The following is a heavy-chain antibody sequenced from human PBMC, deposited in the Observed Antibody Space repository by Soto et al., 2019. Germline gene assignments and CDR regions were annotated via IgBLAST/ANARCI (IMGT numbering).Heavy chain of an antibody. J-gene: IGHJ6*02. CDR1: GYTFTGYY. V-gene: IGHV1-2*02. D-gene: IGHD2-2*01. CDR2: INPNSGGT. Sequence: ASVKVSCKASGYTFTGYYMHWVRQAPGQGLEWMGWINPNSGGTNYAQKFQGRVTMTSDTSISTAYMELSRLRSDDTAVYYCARVVVVPAGTLDYGMDVWGQGTTVTVSS. CDR3: ARVVVVPAGTLDYGMDV.